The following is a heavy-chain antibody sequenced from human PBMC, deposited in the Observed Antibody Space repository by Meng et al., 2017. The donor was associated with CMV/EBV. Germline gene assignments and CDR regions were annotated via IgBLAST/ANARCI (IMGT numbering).Heavy chain of an antibody. J-gene: IGHJ3*02. V-gene: IGHV3-7*01. CDR1: GFTFSSYW. CDR3: ARGLRGPSLVRGVTHDAFDI. Sequence: LSLTCAASGFTFSSYWMSWVRQAPGKGLEWVANIKQDGSEKYYVDSVKGRFTISRDNAKNSLYLQMNSLRAEDTAVYYCARGLRGPSLVRGVTHDAFDIWGQGTM. D-gene: IGHD3-10*01. CDR2: IKQDGSEK.